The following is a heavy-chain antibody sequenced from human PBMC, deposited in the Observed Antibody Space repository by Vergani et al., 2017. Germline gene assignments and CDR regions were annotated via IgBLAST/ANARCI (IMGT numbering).Heavy chain of an antibody. V-gene: IGHV4-4*07. Sequence: QVQLQESGPGLVKPSETLSLTFTVPGGSISSYYWTLIRQPAGKGLGWIGRIYTSWSNNYNPSLKSRVTMSVDTSKNQFTLKLSSVTAADTAVYYCARDRDSSYDYWGQGTLVTVSS. CDR1: GGSISSYY. CDR2: IYTSWSN. CDR3: ARDRDSSYDY. D-gene: IGHD6-6*01. J-gene: IGHJ4*02.